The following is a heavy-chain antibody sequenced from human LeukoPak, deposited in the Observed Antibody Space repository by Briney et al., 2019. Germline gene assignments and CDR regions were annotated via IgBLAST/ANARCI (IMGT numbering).Heavy chain of an antibody. CDR2: IRSKINSYAT. Sequence: GGSLRLSCAASGFNFNGSAMHWVRQASGKGLEWVGRIRSKINSYATEYAVSVEGRFTISRDDSKNTVYLQMNSLKIEDTAVYYCTRLRGEKASGDYWGQGTLVTASS. D-gene: IGHD3-10*01. CDR3: TRLRGEKASGDY. V-gene: IGHV3-73*01. J-gene: IGHJ4*02. CDR1: GFNFNGSA.